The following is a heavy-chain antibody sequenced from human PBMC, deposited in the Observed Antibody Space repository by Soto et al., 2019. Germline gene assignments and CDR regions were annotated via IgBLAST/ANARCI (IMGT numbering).Heavy chain of an antibody. CDR3: ARADYYYYYGMDV. CDR2: INHSGST. J-gene: IGHJ6*02. Sequence: SETLSLTCAVYGGSFSGYYWSWIRQPPGKGLEWIGEINHSGSTNYNPSLKSRVTISVDTSKNQFSLKLSSVTAADTAVYYCARADYYYYYGMDVWGQGTTVT. CDR1: GGSFSGYY. V-gene: IGHV4-34*01.